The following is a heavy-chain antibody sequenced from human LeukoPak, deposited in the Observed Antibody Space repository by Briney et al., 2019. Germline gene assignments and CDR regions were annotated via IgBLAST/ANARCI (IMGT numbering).Heavy chain of an antibody. D-gene: IGHD4/OR15-4a*01. V-gene: IGHV3-53*01. J-gene: IGHJ4*02. CDR3: ARRAGAYSHPYDY. CDR1: GFTVSSNS. CDR2: IYSGDT. Sequence: GGSLRLSCTVSGFTVSSNSMSWVRQAPGKGLEWVSFIYSGDTHYSDSVKGRFTISRDHSKNTLYLQMNSLRAEDTAVYYCARRAGAYSHPYDYWGQGTLVTVSS.